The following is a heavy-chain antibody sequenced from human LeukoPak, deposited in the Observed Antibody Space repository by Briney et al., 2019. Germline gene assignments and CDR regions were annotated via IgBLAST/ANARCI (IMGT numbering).Heavy chain of an antibody. V-gene: IGHV3-74*01. CDR2: MNSDGSTT. CDR1: GFTFGSYW. Sequence: PGGSLRLSCAASGFTFGSYWMHWVRQAPGKGLVWVSRMNSDGSTTNYADSVKGRFTISRDNARNTVYLQMNSLRVEDTAVYYCARDYDYFWGSYRYPFDYWGQGTLVTVSS. D-gene: IGHD3-16*02. CDR3: ARDYDYFWGSYRYPFDY. J-gene: IGHJ4*02.